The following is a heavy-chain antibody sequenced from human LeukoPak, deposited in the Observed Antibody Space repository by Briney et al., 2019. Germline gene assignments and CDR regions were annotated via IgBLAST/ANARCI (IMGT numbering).Heavy chain of an antibody. D-gene: IGHD6-19*01. CDR1: GGSISSGSYY. Sequence: KPSETLSLTCTVSGGSISSGSYYWSWIRQPAGKGLEWIGRIYTSGSTNYNPSLKSRVTISVDTSKNQFSLKLSSVTTADTAVYYCAGSQWLPGNYYYYYMDVWGKGTTVTVSS. CDR3: AGSQWLPGNYYYYYMDV. CDR2: IYTSGST. J-gene: IGHJ6*03. V-gene: IGHV4-61*02.